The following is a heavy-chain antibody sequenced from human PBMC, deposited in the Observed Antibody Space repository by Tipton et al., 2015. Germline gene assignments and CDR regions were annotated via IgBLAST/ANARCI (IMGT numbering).Heavy chain of an antibody. CDR3: ARNKIATSAVDAFDI. D-gene: IGHD6-13*01. V-gene: IGHV3-33*08. CDR1: EFTFRNYG. CDR2: IWYDGSVK. J-gene: IGHJ3*02. Sequence: RSLRLSCAASEFTFRNYGMHWVRQAPGKGLEWVAVIWYDGSVKNYADSVKGRFTISRDNSKNTLYLQMNSLRAEDTAVYYCARNKIATSAVDAFDIWGQGTMVTVSS.